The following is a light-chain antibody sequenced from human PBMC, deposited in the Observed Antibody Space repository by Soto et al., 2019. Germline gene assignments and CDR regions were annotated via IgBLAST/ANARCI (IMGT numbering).Light chain of an antibody. V-gene: IGLV2-8*01. CDR1: SSDVGGYNY. Sequence: QYVLSQPPSASGSPGQSVTISCTGTSSDVGGYNYVSWYQQHPGKAPKLMIYEVSKRPSGVPDRFSGSKSGNTASLTVSGLQAEDDSDYYCSSYAGSNNVVFGGGTKLTVL. J-gene: IGLJ2*01. CDR3: SSYAGSNNVV. CDR2: EVS.